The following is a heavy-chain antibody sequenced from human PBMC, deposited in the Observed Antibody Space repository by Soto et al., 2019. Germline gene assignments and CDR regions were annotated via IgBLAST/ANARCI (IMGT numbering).Heavy chain of an antibody. Sequence: QLQLRESGPGLVKPSETLCLTCTVSGGSISSSSYYWGWIRQPPGKGLEWIGTIYYSGSTYYNPSLKRRFTISVDTSKNQFALKLSSVTAADTAVYYCARPLYYYGSGSYPWFDPWGQGTLVTVSS. V-gene: IGHV4-39*01. D-gene: IGHD3-10*01. J-gene: IGHJ5*02. CDR3: ARPLYYYGSGSYPWFDP. CDR1: GGSISSSSYY. CDR2: IYYSGST.